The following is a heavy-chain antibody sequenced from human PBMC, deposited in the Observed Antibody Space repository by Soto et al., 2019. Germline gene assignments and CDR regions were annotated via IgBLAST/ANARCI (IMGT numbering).Heavy chain of an antibody. Sequence: GGSLRLSCAASGFTFSSYSMNWVRQAPGKGLEWVASISSSGSYIYYADSMKGRFTTSRDNAKNSLYLQMNSLRAEDTAVYYCAKSIAARLDWFDPWGQGTLVTVSS. V-gene: IGHV3-21*01. CDR3: AKSIAARLDWFDP. D-gene: IGHD6-6*01. J-gene: IGHJ5*02. CDR2: ISSSGSYI. CDR1: GFTFSSYS.